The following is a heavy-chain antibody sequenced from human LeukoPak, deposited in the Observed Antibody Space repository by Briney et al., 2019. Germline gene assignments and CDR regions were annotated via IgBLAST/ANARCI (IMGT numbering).Heavy chain of an antibody. J-gene: IGHJ4*02. D-gene: IGHD6-19*01. CDR3: ARQYSSGWSGIDY. Sequence: SETLSLTCTVSGGSISSYYWSWIRQPPGKGLEWIGYIYYSGSTNYNPSLKSRVTISVDTSKNQFSLKLSSVTAADTAVYYCARQYSSGWSGIDYWGQGTLVTVSS. CDR2: IYYSGST. CDR1: GGSISSYY. V-gene: IGHV4-59*08.